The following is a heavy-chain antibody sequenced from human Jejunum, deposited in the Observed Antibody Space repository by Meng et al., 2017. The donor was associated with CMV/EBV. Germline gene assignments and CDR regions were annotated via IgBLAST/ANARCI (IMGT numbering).Heavy chain of an antibody. V-gene: IGHV3-73*01. J-gene: IGHJ4*02. Sequence: FSFIHFPLPWAPLAYATGLEWVGRIRSKTINYATEYAAPVKGRFTISRDDSKNTAYLQMNSLKIEDTAVYYCTRSPPGQFGFVDYWGQGTLVTVSS. CDR2: IRSKTINYAT. CDR1: FSFIHFP. CDR3: TRSPPGQFGFVDY. D-gene: IGHD3-10*01.